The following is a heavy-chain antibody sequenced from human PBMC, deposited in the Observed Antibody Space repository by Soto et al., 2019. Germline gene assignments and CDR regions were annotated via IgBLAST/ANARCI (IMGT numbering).Heavy chain of an antibody. J-gene: IGHJ4*02. Sequence: SETLSLTCAVYGGSFSGYYWSWIRQPPGKGLEWIGEINHSGSTNYNPSIKSRVTISVDTSKNQFSLKLSSVTAADTAVYYCARKKRYVAFDYWGQGTLVTVSS. CDR3: ARKKRYVAFDY. CDR1: GGSFSGYY. V-gene: IGHV4-34*01. D-gene: IGHD5-12*01. CDR2: INHSGST.